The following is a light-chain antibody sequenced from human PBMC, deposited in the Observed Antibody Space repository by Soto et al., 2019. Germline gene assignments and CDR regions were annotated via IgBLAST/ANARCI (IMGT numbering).Light chain of an antibody. Sequence: DIQMTQSPSTLSASVGDRVTITCRASQSISSWLAWYQQKPGKAPKLLIYDASSLESGVPSRFSGSGSGTECTLTISSLQPDDFATYYCQQYNSYSRETFGQGTKVEIK. CDR1: QSISSW. J-gene: IGKJ1*01. CDR3: QQYNSYSRET. V-gene: IGKV1-5*01. CDR2: DAS.